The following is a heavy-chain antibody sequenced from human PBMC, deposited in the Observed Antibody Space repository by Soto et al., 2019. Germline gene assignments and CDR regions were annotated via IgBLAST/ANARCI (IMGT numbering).Heavy chain of an antibody. J-gene: IGHJ5*01. CDR3: ERGILIGYCSSTRCSTRQNGFD. D-gene: IGHD2-2*01. V-gene: IGHV4-59*02. CDR2: IYYIGST. CDR1: GGSVCIYV. Sequence: SYSLSLACTLSGGSVCIYVCGGIRQPPGKGLVWIGYIYYIGSTNYNPSLKSRVTISVDTSKNQFSLKLSSVTAADTAVYYCERGILIGYCSSTRCSTRQNGFD.